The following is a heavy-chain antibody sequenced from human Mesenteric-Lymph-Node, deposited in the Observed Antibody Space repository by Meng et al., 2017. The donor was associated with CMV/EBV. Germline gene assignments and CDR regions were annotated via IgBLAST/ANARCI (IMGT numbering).Heavy chain of an antibody. J-gene: IGHJ3*02. Sequence: GSLRLSCTVSGGSISSYYWSWIRQPPGKGLEWIGEINHSGSTNYNPSLKSRVTISVDTSKNQFSLKLSSVTAADTAVYYCARLMTPWRAFDIWGQGTMVTVSS. CDR2: INHSGST. CDR1: GGSISSYY. V-gene: IGHV4-34*01. D-gene: IGHD5-12*01. CDR3: ARLMTPWRAFDI.